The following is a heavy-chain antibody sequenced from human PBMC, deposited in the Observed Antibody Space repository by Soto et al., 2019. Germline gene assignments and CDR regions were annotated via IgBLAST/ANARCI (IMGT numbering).Heavy chain of an antibody. J-gene: IGHJ6*02. Sequence: SVKVSCKASGGTFSSYAISWVRQAPGQGLEWMGGIIPIFGTANYAQKFQGRVTITADESTSTAYMELSSLRSEDTALYYWAKISTILGGVIAYPSGREVGGQGPTVP. CDR3: AKISTILGGVIAYPSGREV. V-gene: IGHV1-69*13. CDR2: IIPIFGTA. D-gene: IGHD3-3*01. CDR1: GGTFSSYA.